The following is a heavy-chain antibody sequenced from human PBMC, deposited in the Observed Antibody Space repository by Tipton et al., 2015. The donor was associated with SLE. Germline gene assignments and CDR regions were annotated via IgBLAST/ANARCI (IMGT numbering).Heavy chain of an antibody. J-gene: IGHJ4*02. CDR3: ARVATTEVFDY. CDR1: GGSISSYY. Sequence: LRLSCTVSGGSISSYYWSWIRQPPGKGLEWIGHIYYSGSTKYNPSLKRRVAISVDTSKNQISLNLTSVTAADTAVYYCARVATTEVFDYWGQGTLVTVSS. V-gene: IGHV4-59*01. D-gene: IGHD1-14*01. CDR2: IYYSGST.